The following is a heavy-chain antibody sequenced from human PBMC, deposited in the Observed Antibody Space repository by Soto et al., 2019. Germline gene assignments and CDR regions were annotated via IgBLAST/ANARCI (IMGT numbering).Heavy chain of an antibody. CDR3: ARLYYYGSGSSEYFQH. J-gene: IGHJ1*01. D-gene: IGHD3-10*01. V-gene: IGHV4-59*01. Sequence: SDTLSLTCTVSGYSISSYYWSWIRQPPGKGLEWIGYIYYSGSTNYNPSLKSRVTISVDTSKNQFSLKLSSVTAADTAVYYCARLYYYGSGSSEYFQHWGQGTLVTVSS. CDR2: IYYSGST. CDR1: GYSISSYY.